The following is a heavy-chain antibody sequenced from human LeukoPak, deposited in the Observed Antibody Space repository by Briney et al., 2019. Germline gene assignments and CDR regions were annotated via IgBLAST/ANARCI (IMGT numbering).Heavy chain of an antibody. CDR2: ISGSGGST. J-gene: IGHJ5*02. V-gene: IGHV3-23*01. CDR3: AKPKLLELQGWFDP. D-gene: IGHD1-7*01. Sequence: PGGSLRLSCAASGFTFSIYAMSWVRQAPGKGLEWVSAISGSGGSTYYADSVKGRFTISRDNSKNTLYLQMNSLRAEDTAVYYCAKPKLLELQGWFDPWGQGTLVTVSS. CDR1: GFTFSIYA.